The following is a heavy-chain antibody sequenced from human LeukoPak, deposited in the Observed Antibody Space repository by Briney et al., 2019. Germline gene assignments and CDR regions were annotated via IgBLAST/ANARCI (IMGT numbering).Heavy chain of an antibody. CDR3: VKGSAYFYGSGTHFDY. CDR2: IGSSGDNT. CDR1: GFTFASYA. V-gene: IGHV3-64D*06. D-gene: IGHD3-10*01. J-gene: IGHJ4*02. Sequence: GGSLRLSCSASGFTFASYAMYWVRQAPGKGLEYVSAIGSSGDNTHYADSVKGRFTISRDNSKNTLYLQMSSLRAEDTAVYYCVKGSAYFYGSGTHFDYWGQGTPVTVSS.